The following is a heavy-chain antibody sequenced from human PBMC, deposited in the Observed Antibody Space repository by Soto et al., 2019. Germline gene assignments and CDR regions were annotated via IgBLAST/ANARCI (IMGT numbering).Heavy chain of an antibody. Sequence: GGSLRLSCATSGFTFSNYWMHWVRQAPGKGLVWVSRIDRDGRSINYADSVKGRFTISRDNAKNTLYVQMNSLRAEDTAVYYCARGNSGPLDYWGQGTLVTVSS. D-gene: IGHD5-12*01. CDR3: ARGNSGPLDY. J-gene: IGHJ4*02. CDR1: GFTFSNYW. CDR2: IDRDGRSI. V-gene: IGHV3-74*01.